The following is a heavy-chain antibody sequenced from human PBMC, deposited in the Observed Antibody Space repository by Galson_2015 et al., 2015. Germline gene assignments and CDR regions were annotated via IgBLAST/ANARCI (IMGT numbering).Heavy chain of an antibody. CDR1: GYTFTSYG. CDR3: ARHKDRDGYKEIDY. V-gene: IGHV1-18*01. Sequence: SVKVSCKASGYTFTSYGISWVRQAPGQGLEWMGWISAYNGNTNYAQKLQGRVTMTTDTSTSTAYMELRSLRSDDTAVYYCARHKDRDGYKEIDYWGQGTLVTVSS. D-gene: IGHD5-24*01. CDR2: ISAYNGNT. J-gene: IGHJ4*02.